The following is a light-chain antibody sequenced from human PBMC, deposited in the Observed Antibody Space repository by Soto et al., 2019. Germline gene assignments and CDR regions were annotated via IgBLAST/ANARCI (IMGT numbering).Light chain of an antibody. CDR3: QQRHMWPIT. V-gene: IGKV3-11*01. J-gene: IGKJ5*01. CDR2: DAY. Sequence: EVVQTQSPVTLSLCAGERATLSGRASQSFRGLLAWYQQKPGQAPRLLIYDAYNRATGIPPRFSGSGSGTDFTLTISSLEPEDSAVYYCQQRHMWPITFGQGTQLEIK. CDR1: QSFRGL.